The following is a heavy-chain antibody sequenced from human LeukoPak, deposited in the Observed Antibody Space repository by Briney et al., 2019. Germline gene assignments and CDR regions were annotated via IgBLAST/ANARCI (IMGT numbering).Heavy chain of an antibody. Sequence: GGSLRLSCAASGSTFSSYEMNWVRQAPGKGLEWVSSISSSSSYIYYADSVKGRFTISRDNAKNSLYLQMNSLRAEDTAVYYCARDRGWNTFDFWGQGILVTVSS. CDR2: ISSSSSYI. D-gene: IGHD1/OR15-1a*01. J-gene: IGHJ4*02. V-gene: IGHV3-21*01. CDR3: ARDRGWNTFDF. CDR1: GSTFSSYE.